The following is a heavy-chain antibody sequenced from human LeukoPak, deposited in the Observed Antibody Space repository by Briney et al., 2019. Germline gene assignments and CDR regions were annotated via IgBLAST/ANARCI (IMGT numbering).Heavy chain of an antibody. CDR3: ARVEESASFDP. Sequence: GGSLRLSCAASGLTFSSYGMSWVRQAPGRGLEWVSSISSSSSYIYYADSVKGRFTISRDNAKNSLYLQMNSLRAEDTAVYYCARVEESASFDPWGQGTLVTVSS. V-gene: IGHV3-21*01. CDR2: ISSSSSYI. CDR1: GLTFSSYG. D-gene: IGHD3-3*01. J-gene: IGHJ5*02.